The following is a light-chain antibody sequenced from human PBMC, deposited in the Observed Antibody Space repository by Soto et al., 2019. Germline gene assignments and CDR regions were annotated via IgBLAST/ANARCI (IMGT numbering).Light chain of an antibody. J-gene: IGKJ5*01. CDR1: QSISRY. Sequence: EIALTQSPATLSLSPGERATLSCRPSQSISRYLAWYQQKPGQAPRLLIYDASNRATGIPARFSGSGSGTDFTLTISSLEPEDFAVYYCQQYNNWPPITFGQGTRLEIK. CDR2: DAS. V-gene: IGKV3-11*01. CDR3: QQYNNWPPIT.